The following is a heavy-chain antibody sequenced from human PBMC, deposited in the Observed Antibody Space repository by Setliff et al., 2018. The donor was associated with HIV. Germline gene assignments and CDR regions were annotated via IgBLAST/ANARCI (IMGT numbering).Heavy chain of an antibody. D-gene: IGHD3-3*01. CDR1: GGSFSGYY. Sequence: SETLSLTCAVYGGSFSGYYWRWIRQPPGKGLEWIGEINDSGSTNYNPSLKSRVTMSVDTSKNQFSLKLTSVTAADTAVYYCGRGSRITIFGVVKGTNWFDPWGQGTLVTVSS. J-gene: IGHJ5*02. V-gene: IGHV4-34*01. CDR3: GRGSRITIFGVVKGTNWFDP. CDR2: INDSGST.